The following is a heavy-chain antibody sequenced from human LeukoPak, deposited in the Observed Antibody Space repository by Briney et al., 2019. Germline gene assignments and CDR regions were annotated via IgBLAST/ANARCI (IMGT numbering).Heavy chain of an antibody. D-gene: IGHD4-11*01. CDR1: GGSISSGGYY. CDR2: IHHSGST. Sequence: PSQTLSLTCTVSGGSISSGGYYWSWIRQPPGKGLEWIGYIHHSGSTYYNPSLKSRVTISVDRSKNQFSLKLSSVTAADTAVYYCARIWTTVTNTFDYWGQGTLVTVSS. CDR3: ARIWTTVTNTFDY. V-gene: IGHV4-30-2*01. J-gene: IGHJ4*02.